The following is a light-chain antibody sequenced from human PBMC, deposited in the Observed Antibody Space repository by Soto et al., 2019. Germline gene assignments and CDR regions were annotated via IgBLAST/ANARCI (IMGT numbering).Light chain of an antibody. V-gene: IGKV3D-15*01. CDR2: GAS. CDR3: RQYNNWPRT. CDR1: QSVSSN. J-gene: IGKJ1*01. Sequence: EIVMTQSPATLSVPPGERATLSCRASQSVSSNLAWYQQKPGQAPRLLIYGASIRATGIPARFSGSGSGTEFTLTISSLQSEDFAVYYCRQYNNWPRTFGQGTKVDNK.